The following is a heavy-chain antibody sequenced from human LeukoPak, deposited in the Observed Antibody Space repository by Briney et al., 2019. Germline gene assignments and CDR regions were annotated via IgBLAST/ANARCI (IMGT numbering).Heavy chain of an antibody. CDR2: ISDSGGST. Sequence: GGSLRLSCVASGFXFNNYAISWVRQAPGKGLEWVSGISDSGGSTYYADSVKGRFTISRDNSKNTLYLQMNSLGAEDTALYYYAKNRHGSSSALDYWGQGTLVTVSS. V-gene: IGHV3-23*01. D-gene: IGHD6-6*01. CDR1: GFXFNNYA. J-gene: IGHJ4*02. CDR3: AKNRHGSSSALDY.